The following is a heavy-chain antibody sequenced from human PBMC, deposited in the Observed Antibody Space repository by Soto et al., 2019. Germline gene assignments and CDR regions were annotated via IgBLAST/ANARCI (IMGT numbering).Heavy chain of an antibody. CDR3: ARTDRVSRYFDN. V-gene: IGHV2-5*01. Sequence: GSVPTLVNPTQTLTLTCTFSGFSLSSNGVGVGWIRQPPGEALEWLALIYWNDDERYSPSLKSRLTISKDTSKNQVVLTMTNMDSVDTATYYCARTDRVSRYFDNWGQGTPVTVSS. D-gene: IGHD5-12*01. J-gene: IGHJ4*02. CDR2: IYWNDDE. CDR1: GFSLSSNGVG.